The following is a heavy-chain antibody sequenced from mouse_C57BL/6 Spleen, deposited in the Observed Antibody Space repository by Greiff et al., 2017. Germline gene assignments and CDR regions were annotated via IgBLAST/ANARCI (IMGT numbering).Heavy chain of an antibody. J-gene: IGHJ3*01. V-gene: IGHV1-53*01. CDR2: INPSNGGT. Sequence: QVQLQQSGTELVKPGASVKLSCKASGYTFTSYWMHWVKQRPGQGLEWIGNINPSNGGTNYNEKFKSKATLTVDKSSSTAYMQLSSLTSEDSAVYYCAKERGNLAWFAYWGQGTLVTVSA. CDR1: GYTFTSYW. D-gene: IGHD2-1*01. CDR3: AKERGNLAWFAY.